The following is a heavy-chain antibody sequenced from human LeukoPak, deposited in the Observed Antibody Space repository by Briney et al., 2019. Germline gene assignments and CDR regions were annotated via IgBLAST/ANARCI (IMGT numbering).Heavy chain of an antibody. Sequence: GGSLRLSCAASGFTFSTYAVHWVRQAPGKGLEYISAISTDGFGKYYADSVRGRFTISRDNSKNMLYLQMGSLGPEDMAVYYCTRWCSTSCYDSWGQGTLVTVSS. D-gene: IGHD2-2*01. CDR1: GFTFSTYA. V-gene: IGHV3-64*02. J-gene: IGHJ4*02. CDR2: ISTDGFGK. CDR3: TRWCSTSCYDS.